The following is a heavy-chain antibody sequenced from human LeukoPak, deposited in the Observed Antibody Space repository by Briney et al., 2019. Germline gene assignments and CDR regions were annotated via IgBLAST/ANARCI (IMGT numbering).Heavy chain of an antibody. V-gene: IGHV3-23*01. CDR2: ISGSGGRT. J-gene: IGHJ4*02. Sequence: GGSLRLSCAASGFTFDNYAMSWVRQAPGKGLGWVSGISGSGGRTYYADSVKGRFTISRDNSKNTVDLQMNSLRAEDTAVYYCAKGGVAASGSYYHSHSDHWGQGTLVTVSS. CDR3: AKGGVAASGSYYHSHSDH. D-gene: IGHD3-10*01. CDR1: GFTFDNYA.